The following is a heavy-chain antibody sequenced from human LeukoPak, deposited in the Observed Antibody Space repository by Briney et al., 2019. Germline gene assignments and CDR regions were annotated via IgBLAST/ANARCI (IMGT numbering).Heavy chain of an antibody. Sequence: SETLSLTCTVSGGSISSYYWSWIRQPPGKGLEWIGYVYYSGSTNYNPSLKSRVTISVDTSKNQFSLKLSSVTAADTAVYYCARGARIAVAVTGRFDYWGQGTLVTVSS. CDR1: GGSISSYY. V-gene: IGHV4-59*01. D-gene: IGHD6-19*01. J-gene: IGHJ4*02. CDR3: ARGARIAVAVTGRFDY. CDR2: VYYSGST.